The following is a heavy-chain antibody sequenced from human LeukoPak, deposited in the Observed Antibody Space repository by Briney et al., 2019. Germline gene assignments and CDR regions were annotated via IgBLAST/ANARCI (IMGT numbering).Heavy chain of an antibody. V-gene: IGHV3-53*01. CDR3: ASGIAVAGTNY. J-gene: IGHJ4*02. CDR2: IYSGGST. D-gene: IGHD6-19*01. Sequence: GGSLRLSCAVSRFAFSSYSMSWVRQAPGKGLEWVSVIYSGGSTYYADSVKGRFTISRDNSKNTLYLQMNSLRAEDTAVYYCASGIAVAGTNYWGQGTLVTVSS. CDR1: RFAFSSYS.